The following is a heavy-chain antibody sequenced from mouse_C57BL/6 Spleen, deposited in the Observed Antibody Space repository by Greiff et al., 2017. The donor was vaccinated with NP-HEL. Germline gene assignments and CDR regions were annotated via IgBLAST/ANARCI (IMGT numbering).Heavy chain of an antibody. CDR2: IYPGSGST. D-gene: IGHD2-3*01. Sequence: QVQLKQPGAELVKPGASVKMSCKASGYTFTSYWITWVKQRPGQGLEWIGDIYPGSGSTNYNEKFKSKATLTVDTSSSTAYMQLSSLTSEDSAVYYCARGDDGYSYAMDYWGQGTSVTVSS. J-gene: IGHJ4*01. V-gene: IGHV1-55*01. CDR3: ARGDDGYSYAMDY. CDR1: GYTFTSYW.